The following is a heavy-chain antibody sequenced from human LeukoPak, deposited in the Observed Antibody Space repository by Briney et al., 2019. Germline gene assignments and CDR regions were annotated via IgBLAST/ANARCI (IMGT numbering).Heavy chain of an antibody. CDR3: ARATLDN. CDR1: GFTFSNAL. CDR2: IYSGGRT. J-gene: IGHJ4*02. V-gene: IGHV3-53*01. Sequence: PGGSLRLSRAASGFTFSNALMSWVRQAPGKGLDWVSVIYSGGRTKYADSVKARFTIYRDNSKNTVYLLMNRLRVEDTALYYCARATLDNWGQGTLVTVSS.